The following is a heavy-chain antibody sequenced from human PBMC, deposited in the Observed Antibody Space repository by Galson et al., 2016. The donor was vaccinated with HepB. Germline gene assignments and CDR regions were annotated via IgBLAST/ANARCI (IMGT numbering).Heavy chain of an antibody. CDR3: ARGGTLPKTNLYGMDV. V-gene: IGHV1-8*01. J-gene: IGHJ6*02. Sequence: SVKVSCKASGYTFSNYDINWVRQAPGQGPEWMAWMNPKSGNTGYAQSFKARVTMTRDTSISTAYMELYSLTSEDTAVYFCARGGTLPKTNLYGMDVWGQGTTVIVSS. CDR1: GYTFSNYD. CDR2: MNPKSGNT. D-gene: IGHD2-8*01.